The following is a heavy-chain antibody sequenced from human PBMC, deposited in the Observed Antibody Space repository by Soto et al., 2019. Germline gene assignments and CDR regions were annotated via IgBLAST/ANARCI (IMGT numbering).Heavy chain of an antibody. CDR3: ARRDRYCSSTSCYESPYYYGMDV. J-gene: IGHJ6*02. D-gene: IGHD2-2*01. V-gene: IGHV1-69*01. CDR1: GGTFSSYA. CDR2: IIPIFGTA. Sequence: QVQLVQSGAEVKKPGSSVKVSCKASGGTFSSYAISWVRQAPGQGLEWMGGIIPIFGTANYAQKFQGRVTITADESTSTAYMELSSLRSEDTAVYYCARRDRYCSSTSCYESPYYYGMDVWGQGTTVTVSS.